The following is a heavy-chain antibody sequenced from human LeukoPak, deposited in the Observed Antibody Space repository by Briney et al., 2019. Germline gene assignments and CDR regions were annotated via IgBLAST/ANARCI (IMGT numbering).Heavy chain of an antibody. J-gene: IGHJ3*02. V-gene: IGHV4-34*01. D-gene: IGHD6-19*01. CDR3: ARGRSSGWLDAFDI. CDR2: INHSGST. CDR1: GGSFSGYY. Sequence: SETLSLTCAVYGGSFSGYYWSWIRQPPGKGLEWIGEINHSGSTNYNPSLKSRVTISVDTSMNQFSLKLSSVTAADTAVYYCARGRSSGWLDAFDIWGQGTMVTVSS.